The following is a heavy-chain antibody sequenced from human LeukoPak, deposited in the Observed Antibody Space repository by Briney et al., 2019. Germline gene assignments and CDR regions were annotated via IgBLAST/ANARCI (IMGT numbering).Heavy chain of an antibody. CDR1: GGSISSYY. D-gene: IGHD6-19*01. CDR3: ARGSDSSGWVDY. CDR2: IYYSGST. J-gene: IGHJ4*02. V-gene: IGHV4-59*01. Sequence: SETLSLTCTVSGGSISSYYWSWIRQPPGKGLEWIGYIYYSGSTNYNPSLKSRVTISVDTSKNQFSLKLSSVAAADTAVYYCARGSDSSGWVDYWGQGTLVTVSS.